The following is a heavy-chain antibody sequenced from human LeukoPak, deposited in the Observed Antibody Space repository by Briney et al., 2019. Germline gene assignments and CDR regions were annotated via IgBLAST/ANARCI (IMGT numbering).Heavy chain of an antibody. J-gene: IGHJ4*02. V-gene: IGHV4-38-2*02. Sequence: SETLSLTCTVSGYSISSGYYWGWIRPPPGKGLKWIGSISHSGSTYYNPSLKSRVTISVDTSKNQFSLRLSSVTAADTAVYYCARGQKYRSGYTVTELGSGYFDYWGQGTLVTVSS. CDR2: ISHSGST. CDR1: GYSISSGYY. CDR3: ARGQKYRSGYTVTELGSGYFDY. D-gene: IGHD5-18*01.